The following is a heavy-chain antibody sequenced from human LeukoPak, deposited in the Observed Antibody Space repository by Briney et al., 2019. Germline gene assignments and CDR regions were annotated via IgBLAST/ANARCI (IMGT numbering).Heavy chain of an antibody. J-gene: IGHJ6*02. Sequence: ASVKVSCTASGYTFTSYDINWVRQATGQGLEWMGWMNPNSGNTGYAQKFQGRVTMTRNTSISTAYMELSSLRSEDTAVYYCARGGLRYFDYYYYGMDVWGQGTTVTVSS. CDR2: MNPNSGNT. CDR3: ARGGLRYFDYYYYGMDV. D-gene: IGHD3-9*01. V-gene: IGHV1-8*01. CDR1: GYTFTSYD.